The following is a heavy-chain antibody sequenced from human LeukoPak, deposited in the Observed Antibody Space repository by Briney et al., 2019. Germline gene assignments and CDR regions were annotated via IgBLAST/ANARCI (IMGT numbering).Heavy chain of an antibody. CDR1: GFTFSSYG. CDR3: AKDPGLRGAHFDY. J-gene: IGHJ4*02. CDR2: ISYDGSNK. D-gene: IGHD3-10*01. Sequence: GRSLRLSCAASGFTFSSYGMHWVRQAPGKGLEWVAVISYDGSNKYYADSVKGRFTISRDNSKNTLYLQMNSLRAEDTAVYYCAKDPGLRGAHFDYWGQGTLVTVSS. V-gene: IGHV3-30*18.